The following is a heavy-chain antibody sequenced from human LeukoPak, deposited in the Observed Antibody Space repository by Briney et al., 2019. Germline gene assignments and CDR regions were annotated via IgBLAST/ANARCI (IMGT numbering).Heavy chain of an antibody. CDR2: ISSSGGST. V-gene: IGHV3-23*01. CDR3: AKGSRYYYYMDV. D-gene: IGHD6-13*01. Sequence: PGGSLRLSCAASGFTFSTYAMSWVRQTPGKGLEWVSAISSSGGSTYYADSVKGRFTISRDNSKNTLYLQMNSLRAEDTAVYYCAKGSRYYYYMDVWGKGTTVTVSS. J-gene: IGHJ6*03. CDR1: GFTFSTYA.